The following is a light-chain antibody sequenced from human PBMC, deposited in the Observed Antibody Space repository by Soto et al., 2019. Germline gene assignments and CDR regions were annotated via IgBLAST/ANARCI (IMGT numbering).Light chain of an antibody. CDR3: QQYGSSPPMYT. J-gene: IGKJ2*01. CDR1: QSVNSRF. V-gene: IGKV3-20*01. CDR2: GAS. Sequence: EIVLTQSPGTLSLSPGERATLSCRASQSVNSRFLAWYQQKPGQAPRLLMYGASTRSTGIPDRFSGSGSGADFNLTISRLEPEDVAVYYCQQYGSSPPMYTFGQGTKLEIK.